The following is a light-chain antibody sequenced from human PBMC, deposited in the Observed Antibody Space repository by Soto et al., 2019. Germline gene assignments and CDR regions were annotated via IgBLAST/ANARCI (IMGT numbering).Light chain of an antibody. CDR1: QSINSE. Sequence: EIVMTQSPATLSLSPGERAALSCRASQSINSELAWYQQKPAQPPGLLIYGASTRATGVPARFTGSESGSEFTLTISGLQSEDFAVYYCQQGHNWPLTFGQGTRLEI. CDR2: GAS. V-gene: IGKV3-15*01. J-gene: IGKJ2*01. CDR3: QQGHNWPLT.